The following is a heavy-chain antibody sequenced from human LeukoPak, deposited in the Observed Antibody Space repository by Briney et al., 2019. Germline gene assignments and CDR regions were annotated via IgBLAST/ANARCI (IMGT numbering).Heavy chain of an antibody. V-gene: IGHV3-30-3*01. D-gene: IGHD3-9*01. CDR1: GFTFSSYA. Sequence: GGSLRLSCAASGFTFSSYAMHWVRQAPGKGLEWVAVISYDGSNKYYADSVKGRFTISRDNSKNTLYLQMNSLRAEDTAVYYCARGNYDILTGPNDAFDIWGQGTMVTVSS. J-gene: IGHJ3*02. CDR3: ARGNYDILTGPNDAFDI. CDR2: ISYDGSNK.